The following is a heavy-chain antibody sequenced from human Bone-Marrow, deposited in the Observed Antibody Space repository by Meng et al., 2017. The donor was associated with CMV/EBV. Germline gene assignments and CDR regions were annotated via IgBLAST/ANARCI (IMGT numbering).Heavy chain of an antibody. D-gene: IGHD3-22*01. Sequence: CTVASGSISSGDYYWSWIRQPPGKGLEWIGYIYYSGSTYYNPSLKSRVTISVDTSKNQFSLKLSSVTAADTAVYYCARGITMIVVGPWGQGTLVTVSS. CDR2: IYYSGST. J-gene: IGHJ4*02. V-gene: IGHV4-30-4*01. CDR1: SGSISSGDYY. CDR3: ARGITMIVVGP.